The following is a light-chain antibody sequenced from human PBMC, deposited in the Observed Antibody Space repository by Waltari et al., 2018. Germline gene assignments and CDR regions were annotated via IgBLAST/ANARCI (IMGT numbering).Light chain of an antibody. V-gene: IGKV1-9*01. CDR1: QGISNY. Sequence: DIQLTQSPSFLSASVRDRVTITGRASQGISNYLAWYQQKPGKAPKLLIYSASTLPSGVPSRFRGSGSGTEFSLTISSLPPEDFATYYCQQLNSYPLTFGGGTKVEIK. CDR2: SAS. CDR3: QQLNSYPLT. J-gene: IGKJ4*01.